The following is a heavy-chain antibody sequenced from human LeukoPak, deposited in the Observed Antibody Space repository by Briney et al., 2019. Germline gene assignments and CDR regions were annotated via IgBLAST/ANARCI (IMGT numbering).Heavy chain of an antibody. D-gene: IGHD3-10*01. V-gene: IGHV3-7*01. CDR2: IKQDGSEK. Sequence: PGGSLRLSCAASGFTFSSYSMNWVRQAPGKGLEWVANIKQDGSEKYYVDSVKGRFTISRDNAKNSLYLQMNSLRAEDTAVYYCARALRGKSFDYWGQGTLVTVSS. CDR3: ARALRGKSFDY. CDR1: GFTFSSYS. J-gene: IGHJ4*02.